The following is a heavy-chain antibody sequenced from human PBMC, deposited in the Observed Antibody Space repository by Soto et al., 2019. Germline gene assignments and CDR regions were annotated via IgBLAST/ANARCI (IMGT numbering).Heavy chain of an antibody. Sequence: VQLLESGGGLVQPGGSLRLSCAASGFTFSSYAVSWVRQAPGKGPEWISSISGSGFTIYYADSVKGRFTISRNNSKNTLYLQMSSLRAEDTAVYYCANVLYYYDSSGYYYFDYWGQGPLVTVSS. V-gene: IGHV3-23*01. CDR3: ANVLYYYDSSGYYYFDY. D-gene: IGHD3-22*01. CDR2: ISGSGFTI. CDR1: GFTFSSYA. J-gene: IGHJ4*02.